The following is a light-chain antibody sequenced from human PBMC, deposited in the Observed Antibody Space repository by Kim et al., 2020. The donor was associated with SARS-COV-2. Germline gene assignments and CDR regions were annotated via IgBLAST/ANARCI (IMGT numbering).Light chain of an antibody. Sequence: ASIGDRVIITCRASQNINTWLAWYQHKSGKAPKLLIYDASILESGVPSRFSGSGSGTEFTLTISSLQPDDLATYYCQQYDSHSLYSFGQGTKLEIK. V-gene: IGKV1-5*01. CDR1: QNINTW. CDR2: DAS. J-gene: IGKJ2*03. CDR3: QQYDSHSLYS.